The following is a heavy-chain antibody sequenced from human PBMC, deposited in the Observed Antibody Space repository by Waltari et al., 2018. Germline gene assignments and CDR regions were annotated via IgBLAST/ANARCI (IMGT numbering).Heavy chain of an antibody. J-gene: IGHJ4*02. V-gene: IGHV2-70*11. Sequence: TFSGFSLSTSGMCVSWIRQPPGKALEWLARIDWDDDKYYSTSLKTRLTISKDTSKNQVVLTMTNVDPVDTATYYCARTRITMIRGGSDYFDYWGQGTLVTVSS. CDR3: ARTRITMIRGGSDYFDY. CDR2: IDWDDDK. CDR1: GFSLSTSGMC. D-gene: IGHD3-10*01.